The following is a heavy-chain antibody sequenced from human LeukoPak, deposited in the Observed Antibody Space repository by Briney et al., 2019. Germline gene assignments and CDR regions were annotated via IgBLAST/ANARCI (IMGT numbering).Heavy chain of an antibody. Sequence: PGGSLRLSCAASGFTFNKYWMTWVRQAPGKGLEWVANINQDESRQSYMDSVEGRFTISRDNAQNSLFLQMNSLRAEDTAVYYCARDADYEENGVWYDALDMWGPGTRVTVSS. J-gene: IGHJ3*02. D-gene: IGHD2-8*01. CDR3: ARDADYEENGVWYDALDM. V-gene: IGHV3-7*01. CDR1: GFTFNKYW. CDR2: INQDESRQ.